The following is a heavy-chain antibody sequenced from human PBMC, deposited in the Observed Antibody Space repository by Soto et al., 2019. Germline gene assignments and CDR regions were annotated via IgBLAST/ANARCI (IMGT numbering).Heavy chain of an antibody. CDR2: ISAYNGNT. J-gene: IGHJ4*02. CDR1: GYTFTSYG. Sequence: QVQLVQSGAEVKKPGASVKVSCKASGYTFTSYGISWVRQAPGQGLEWMGWISAYNGNTKYAQKLQGRVTMTTDTCTSTAYMELRGLRAEDTAVYDCASDSPPFDYGGQGTLVTVCS. V-gene: IGHV1-18*01. CDR3: ASDSPPFDY.